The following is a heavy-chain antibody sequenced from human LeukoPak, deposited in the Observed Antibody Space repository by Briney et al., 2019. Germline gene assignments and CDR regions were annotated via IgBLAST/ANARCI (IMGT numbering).Heavy chain of an antibody. J-gene: IGHJ4*02. CDR3: ARVIWQWLTHDS. D-gene: IGHD6-19*01. V-gene: IGHV3-48*02. Sequence: GGSLRLSCAASGFTFSSYSMTWVRQAPGKGLEWISYISTTGNTIYYAGSVKGRFTISRDNAKNSLYLQMNSLRDEDTAVYYCARVIWQWLTHDSWGQGTLVTASS. CDR1: GFTFSSYS. CDR2: ISTTGNTI.